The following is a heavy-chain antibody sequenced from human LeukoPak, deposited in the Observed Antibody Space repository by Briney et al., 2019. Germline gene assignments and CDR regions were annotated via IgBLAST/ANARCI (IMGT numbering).Heavy chain of an antibody. CDR1: VFTFSDYY. Sequence: GGSVRLSCAAWVFTFSDYYKSWIRQARGEGLECVLYISSSGSTIYYADSVKGRFTISRDNAKNSLYLQMKSLRAADTAVYYCARLIGNSGTQNWFDPWGEGTLVTVSS. J-gene: IGHJ5*02. CDR2: ISSSGSTI. V-gene: IGHV3-11*01. CDR3: ARLIGNSGTQNWFDP. D-gene: IGHD1-26*01.